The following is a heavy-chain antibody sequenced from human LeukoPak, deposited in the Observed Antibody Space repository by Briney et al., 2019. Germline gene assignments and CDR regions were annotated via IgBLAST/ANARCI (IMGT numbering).Heavy chain of an antibody. J-gene: IGHJ3*02. CDR3: ARVVQVYCSTTSCYVGAFDI. D-gene: IGHD2-2*01. Sequence: SQTLSLTCAISGDTVSSNSAAWNWIRQSPSRGLKWLGRTYYRSKWYNDYAVSVKSRITINPDTSKNQFSLQLNSVTPEDTAVYYRARVVQVYCSTTSCYVGAFDIWGQGTMVTVSS. CDR2: TYYRSKWYN. CDR1: GDTVSSNSAA. V-gene: IGHV6-1*01.